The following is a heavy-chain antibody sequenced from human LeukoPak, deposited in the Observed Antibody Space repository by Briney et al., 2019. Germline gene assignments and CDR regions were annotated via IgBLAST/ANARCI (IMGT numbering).Heavy chain of an antibody. V-gene: IGHV3-11*05. D-gene: IGHD3-10*01. CDR3: AKEGVTMVRGVIHWFDP. J-gene: IGHJ5*02. CDR1: GFTFSDYY. CDR2: ISISSNYK. Sequence: GGSLRLSCAASGFTFSDYYMSWVRQAPGKGLEWVSSISISSNYKYYPDSLKGRFTISRDNAKNSLYLQMNSLRAEDTAVYYCAKEGVTMVRGVIHWFDPWGQGTLVTVSS.